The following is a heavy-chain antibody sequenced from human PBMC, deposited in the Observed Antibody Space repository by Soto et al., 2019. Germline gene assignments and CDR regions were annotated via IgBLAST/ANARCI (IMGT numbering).Heavy chain of an antibody. CDR1: GGSISNYY. J-gene: IGHJ4*02. Sequence: PSETLSLTCSVSGGSISNYYWSWIRQPAWKGLAWLGRIYTSDSTIYNPSLKSRVTMSIDTSKNQLSLKLTPVTAADTAVYFCARHTIVFDGNDYRGGPSDFWVQGTLVTV. D-gene: IGHD1-26*01. V-gene: IGHV4-4*07. CDR3: ARHTIVFDGNDYRGGPSDF. CDR2: IYTSDST.